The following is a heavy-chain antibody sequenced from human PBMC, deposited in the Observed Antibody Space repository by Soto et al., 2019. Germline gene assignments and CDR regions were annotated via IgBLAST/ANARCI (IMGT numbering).Heavy chain of an antibody. J-gene: IGHJ3*02. D-gene: IGHD2-15*01. V-gene: IGHV4-59*08. CDR1: GGSISSYY. Sequence: SETLSLTCTVSGGSISSYYWSWIRQPPGKGLEWIGYIYYSGSTNYNPSLKSRVTISVDTSRNQFSLKLSSVTAAYTAVYYCARRRGGWSLDAFDIWGQGTMVTVSS. CDR3: ARRRGGWSLDAFDI. CDR2: IYYSGST.